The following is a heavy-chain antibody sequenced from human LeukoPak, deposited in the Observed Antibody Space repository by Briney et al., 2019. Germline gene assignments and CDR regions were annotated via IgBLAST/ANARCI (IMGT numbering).Heavy chain of an antibody. V-gene: IGHV1-18*04. CDR3: ARAPLYYYDSSGYYYYFDY. CDR2: ISAYNGNT. D-gene: IGHD3-22*01. J-gene: IGHJ4*02. Sequence: ASVKVSCKASGYIFSTYYMHWVRQAPGQGLEWMGWISAYNGNTNYAQKLQGRVTMTTDTSTSTAYMELRSLRSDDTAVYYCARAPLYYYDSSGYYYYFDYWGQGTLVTVSS. CDR1: GYIFSTYY.